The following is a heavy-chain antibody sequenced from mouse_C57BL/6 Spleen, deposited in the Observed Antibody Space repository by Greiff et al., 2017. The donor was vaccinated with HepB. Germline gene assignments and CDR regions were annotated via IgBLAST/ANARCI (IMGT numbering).Heavy chain of an antibody. CDR1: GFTFSSYT. J-gene: IGHJ4*01. CDR2: ISGGGGNT. Sequence: EVQLVESGGGLVKPGGSLKLSCAASGFTFSSYTMSWVRQTPEKRLEWVATISGGGGNTYYPDSVKGRFTISRDNAKNTLYLQMSSLRSEDTALYYWARLGEGYAMDYWGQGTSVTVSS. V-gene: IGHV5-9*01. CDR3: ARLGEGYAMDY.